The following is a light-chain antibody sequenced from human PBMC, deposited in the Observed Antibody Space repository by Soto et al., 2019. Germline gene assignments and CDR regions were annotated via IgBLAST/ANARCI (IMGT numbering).Light chain of an antibody. Sequence: EVVMTQSPATLSVFPGERVTLSCRASQSVSTSLAWYQQKPGQAPRLLIYSASTRATGIPARLSGSGSGTEFTLTISSLESEDFAVYYCQQYIHGYTFGQGTELEIK. CDR3: QQYIHGYT. CDR1: QSVSTS. V-gene: IGKV3-15*01. J-gene: IGKJ2*01. CDR2: SAS.